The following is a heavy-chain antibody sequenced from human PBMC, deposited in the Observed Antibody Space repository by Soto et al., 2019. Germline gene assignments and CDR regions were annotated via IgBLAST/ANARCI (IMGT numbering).Heavy chain of an antibody. CDR1: GGSISSYY. D-gene: IGHD4-17*01. V-gene: IGHV4-59*01. Sequence: SETLSLTCTVSGGSISSYYWSWIRQPPGKGLEWIGYIYYSGSTNYNPSLKSRVTISVDTSKNQFSLKLSSVTAADTAVYYCARVDYGDYKVDYWGQGTLVTVSS. J-gene: IGHJ4*02. CDR2: IYYSGST. CDR3: ARVDYGDYKVDY.